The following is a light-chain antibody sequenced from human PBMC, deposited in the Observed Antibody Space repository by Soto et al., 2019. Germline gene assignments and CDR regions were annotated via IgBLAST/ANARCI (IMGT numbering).Light chain of an antibody. Sequence: RVTITRTKRSSNIGSNPVNWYQQLPGTAPKLLIYSNNQRPSGVPDRFSGSKSGTSASLAISGLQSEEEADYYCVAWDDCLGVFGTGTKVTVI. J-gene: IGLJ1*01. CDR2: SNN. CDR1: SSNIGSNP. CDR3: VAWDDCLGV. V-gene: IGLV1-44*01.